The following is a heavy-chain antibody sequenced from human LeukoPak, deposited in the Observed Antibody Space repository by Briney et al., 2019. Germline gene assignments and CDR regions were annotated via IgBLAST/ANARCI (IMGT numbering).Heavy chain of an antibody. J-gene: IGHJ4*02. Sequence: SGGSLRLSCAASGFTFSSYTMSWVRQAPGKGLEWVSVIYSGDNRGYADSVKGRFTISRDNSKNTLYLQMNSLRAEDTAVYYCARDGKDSSGYYFGDNWGQGTLVTVSS. CDR3: ARDGKDSSGYYFGDN. D-gene: IGHD3-22*01. V-gene: IGHV3-66*01. CDR1: GFTFSSYT. CDR2: IYSGDNR.